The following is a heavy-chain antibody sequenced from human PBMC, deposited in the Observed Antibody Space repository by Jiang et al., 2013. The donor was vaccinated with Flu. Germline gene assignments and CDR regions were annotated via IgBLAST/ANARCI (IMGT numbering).Heavy chain of an antibody. CDR2: TYYRSKWYN. CDR1: AA. J-gene: IGHJ5*02. Sequence: AAWNWIRQSPSRGLEWLGRTYYRSKWYNDYAVSVKSRITINPDTSKNQFSLQLNSVTPEDTAVYYCARGRALEDWFDPWGQGTLVTVSS. CDR3: ARGRALEDWFDP. V-gene: IGHV6-1*01.